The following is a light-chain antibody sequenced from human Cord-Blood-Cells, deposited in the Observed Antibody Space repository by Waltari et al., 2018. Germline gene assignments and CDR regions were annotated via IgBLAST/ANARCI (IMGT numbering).Light chain of an antibody. V-gene: IGLV2-8*01. CDR2: EVS. Sequence: QSALTQPPSASGSPGQSVTISCTGPSSDVGGYNYVSWYQQHPGKAPKLMIYEVSKRPSGVPDRFSGSKSGNTAPLTVSGLQAEDEADYYCSSYAGSNVVFGGGTKLTVL. CDR3: SSYAGSNVV. CDR1: SSDVGGYNY. J-gene: IGLJ2*01.